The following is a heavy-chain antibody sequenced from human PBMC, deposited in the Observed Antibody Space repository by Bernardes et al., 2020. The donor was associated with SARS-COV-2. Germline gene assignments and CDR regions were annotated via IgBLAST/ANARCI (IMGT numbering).Heavy chain of an antibody. CDR1: GYTFTSYD. D-gene: IGHD2-8*01. CDR2: MNPNSGNT. CDR3: ARGTGIVLMVYAPYSLDV. V-gene: IGHV1-8*01. Sequence: ASVKVSCKASGYTFTSYDINWVRQATGQGLEWMGWMNPNSGNTGYAQKFQGRVTMTSNTSISTAYMELSSLRSEDTAVYYCARGTGIVLMVYAPYSLDVWGQGTTVTVSS. J-gene: IGHJ6*02.